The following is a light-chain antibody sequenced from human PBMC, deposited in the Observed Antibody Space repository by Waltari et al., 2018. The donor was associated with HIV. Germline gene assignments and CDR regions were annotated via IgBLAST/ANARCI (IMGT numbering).Light chain of an antibody. CDR1: QNVGYY. V-gene: IGKV3-11*01. Sequence: ETALTQSPAILSLSPGDRATLSCRASQNVGYYLAWYQQKPGQAPRVLIYDSSKRAACVPARFSGSWSWTDFTLTISSLEPEDFAVYYCQQRSDWPPITFGGGTKVEIK. CDR2: DSS. CDR3: QQRSDWPPIT. J-gene: IGKJ4*01.